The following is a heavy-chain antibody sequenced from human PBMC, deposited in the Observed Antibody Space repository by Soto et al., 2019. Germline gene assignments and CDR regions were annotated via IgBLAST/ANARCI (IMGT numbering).Heavy chain of an antibody. CDR2: ISANDVGT. V-gene: IGHV3-23*01. Sequence: GGSLRLSCEASGFTLRNYAMSWVRQAAGGGREWVSLISANDVGTYYAESVKTRFTISTDQSRNTVYLQMDSLRADDTAIYYCAKAKNDYNWDNRPPFDYWGQGTLVTVSS. D-gene: IGHD1-20*01. J-gene: IGHJ4*02. CDR3: AKAKNDYNWDNRPPFDY. CDR1: GFTLRNYA.